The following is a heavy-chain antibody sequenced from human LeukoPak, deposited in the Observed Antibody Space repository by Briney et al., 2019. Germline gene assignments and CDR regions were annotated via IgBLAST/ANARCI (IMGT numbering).Heavy chain of an antibody. Sequence: GGSLRLSCAASGFDFNSYSLTWVRQAPGKGLEWASSISPSGSSTWHADSVKGRFTISRDNAQNSVHLQMTNLRVGDTAVYYCGRDFLGESGAGGPWGQGILVTVSS. CDR2: ISPSGSST. J-gene: IGHJ5*02. V-gene: IGHV3-21*01. CDR1: GFDFNSYS. D-gene: IGHD3-10*01. CDR3: GRDFLGESGAGGP.